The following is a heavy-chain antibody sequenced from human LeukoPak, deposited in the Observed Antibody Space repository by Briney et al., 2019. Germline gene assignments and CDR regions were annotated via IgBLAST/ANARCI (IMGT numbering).Heavy chain of an antibody. CDR2: IYYGGST. V-gene: IGHV4-39*01. D-gene: IGHD3-16*02. J-gene: IGHJ4*02. Sequence: PSETLSLTCTVSGGSISSSSYYWGWIRQPPGKGLEWIGSIYYGGSTYYNPSLKSRVTISVDTSKNQFSLKLSSVTAADTAVYYCARHSRYYDYVWGSYRYTRDPYYFDYWGQGTLVTVSS. CDR1: GGSISSSSYY. CDR3: ARHSRYYDYVWGSYRYTRDPYYFDY.